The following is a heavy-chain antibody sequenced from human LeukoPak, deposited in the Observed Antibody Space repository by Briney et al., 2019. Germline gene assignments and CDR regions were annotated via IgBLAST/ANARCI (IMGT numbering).Heavy chain of an antibody. CDR3: ARDNAPIVVVPAAIPDY. D-gene: IGHD2-2*02. CDR1: GYTFTGYY. Sequence: ASVKVSCKASGYTFTGYYMHWVRQAPGQGLEWMGWINPNSGGTNYAQKFQGRVTMTRDTSISTAYMELSRLRSDDTAVYYCARDNAPIVVVPAAIPDYWGQGTLVTVSS. J-gene: IGHJ4*02. CDR2: INPNSGGT. V-gene: IGHV1-2*02.